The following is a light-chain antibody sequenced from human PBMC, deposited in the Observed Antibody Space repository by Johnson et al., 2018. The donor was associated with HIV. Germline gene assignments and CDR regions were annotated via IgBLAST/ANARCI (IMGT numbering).Light chain of an antibody. CDR1: SSNIGNNY. J-gene: IGLJ1*01. V-gene: IGLV1-51*01. CDR2: DNN. CDR3: ETWDSSLSGV. Sequence: QSVLTQPPSVSAAPGQKVTISCSGSSSNIGNNYVSWYQQLPGTAPKLLIYDNNKRPSGIPHRFSGSKSGTSATLGITGLQTGDEADYYCETWDSSLSGVFGTGTKVTVL.